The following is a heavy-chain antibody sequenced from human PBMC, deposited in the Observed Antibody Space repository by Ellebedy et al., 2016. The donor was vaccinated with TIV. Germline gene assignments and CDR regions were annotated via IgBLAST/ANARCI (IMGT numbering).Heavy chain of an antibody. CDR3: AREVWYPAS. CDR2: INTDGSST. D-gene: IGHD6-13*01. Sequence: GESLKISCAASGFTFSTYWMHWVRQAPGKGLMWVSRINTDGSSTGYADSVKGRFTISRANAKNTLYLQMNCLRAEDTAVYYCAREVWYPASWGQGTLVTVSS. CDR1: GFTFSTYW. V-gene: IGHV3-74*01. J-gene: IGHJ4*02.